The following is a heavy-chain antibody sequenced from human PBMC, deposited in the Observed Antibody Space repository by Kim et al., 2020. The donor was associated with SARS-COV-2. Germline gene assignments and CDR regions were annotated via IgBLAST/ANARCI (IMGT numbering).Heavy chain of an antibody. Sequence: GGSLRLSCAASGFTFSSYAMSWVRQAPGKGLEWVSAISGSGGSTYYADSVKGRFTISRDNSKNTLYLQMNSLRAEDTAVYYCAKEGDYYDSSGYSWAPSAKHDAFDIWGQGTMVTVSS. J-gene: IGHJ3*02. D-gene: IGHD3-22*01. CDR2: ISGSGGST. CDR1: GFTFSSYA. V-gene: IGHV3-23*01. CDR3: AKEGDYYDSSGYSWAPSAKHDAFDI.